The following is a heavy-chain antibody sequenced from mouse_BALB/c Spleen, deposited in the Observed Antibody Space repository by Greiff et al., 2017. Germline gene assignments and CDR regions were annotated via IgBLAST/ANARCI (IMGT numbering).Heavy chain of an antibody. CDR2: ISDGGSYT. CDR1: GFTFSDYY. D-gene: IGHD2-4*01. Sequence: EVQLVESGGGLVKPGGSLKLSCAASGFTFSDYYMYWVRQTTEKRLEWVATISDGGSYTYYPDSVKGRFTISRDNAKNNLYLQMSSLKSEDTAMYYCAIYDYDPCFAYWGQGTLVTVSA. J-gene: IGHJ3*01. V-gene: IGHV5-4*02. CDR3: AIYDYDPCFAY.